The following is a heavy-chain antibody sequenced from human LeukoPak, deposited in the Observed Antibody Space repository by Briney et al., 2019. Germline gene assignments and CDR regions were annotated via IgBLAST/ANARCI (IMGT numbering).Heavy chain of an antibody. Sequence: PSQTLSLTCTVSGGSISSGSYYWSWIRQPAGKGLEWIGRIYTSGSTNYNPSLKSRVTISVDTSKNQFSLNLNSVTSADTAVYHCARAEPSRPFDDWGQGTLVTVSS. CDR2: IYTSGST. CDR1: GGSISSGSYY. D-gene: IGHD1-14*01. J-gene: IGHJ4*02. V-gene: IGHV4-61*02. CDR3: ARAEPSRPFDD.